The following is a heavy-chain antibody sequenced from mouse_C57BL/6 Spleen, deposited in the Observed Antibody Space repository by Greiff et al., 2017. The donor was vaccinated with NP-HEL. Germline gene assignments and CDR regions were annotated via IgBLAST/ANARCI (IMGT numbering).Heavy chain of an antibody. J-gene: IGHJ3*01. CDR2: IHPSDSDT. Sequence: QVQLQQPGAELVKPGASVKVSCKASGYTFTSYWMHWVKQRPGQGLEWIGRIHPSDSDTNYNQKFKGKATLTVDKSSSTAYMQLRSLTSEDSAVYYCAIGVYYDYDGFAYWGQGTLVTVSA. V-gene: IGHV1-74*01. D-gene: IGHD2-4*01. CDR3: AIGVYYDYDGFAY. CDR1: GYTFTSYW.